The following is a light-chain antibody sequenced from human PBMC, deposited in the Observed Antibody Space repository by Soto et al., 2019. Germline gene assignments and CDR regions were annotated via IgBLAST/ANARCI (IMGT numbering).Light chain of an antibody. CDR3: AAWDDSLSGGV. Sequence: QSVLTQPPSASGTPGQRVTISCSGSSSNIGSNYVYWYQQLPGTAPKLLIYSNNQRPSGVPDRFSGSKSGTSASLAISGLRSEGEADYYCAAWDDSLSGGVFGGGTKVTVL. V-gene: IGLV1-47*02. J-gene: IGLJ3*02. CDR1: SSNIGSNY. CDR2: SNN.